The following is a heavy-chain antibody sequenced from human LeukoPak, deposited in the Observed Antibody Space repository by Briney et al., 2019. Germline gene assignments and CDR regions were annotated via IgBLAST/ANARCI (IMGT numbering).Heavy chain of an antibody. J-gene: IGHJ5*02. Sequence: GGSLRLSCAASGFTFSSYGMHWLRQAPAQALEWLTVISYDRSNKYYADSVKGRFTISRDNSKNTLYLQMNSLRAEDTAVYYCATFTRGVWFGELRFDPWGHGTLVTVSS. CDR3: ATFTRGVWFGELRFDP. CDR2: ISYDRSNK. CDR1: GFTFSSYG. D-gene: IGHD3-10*01. V-gene: IGHV3-30*03.